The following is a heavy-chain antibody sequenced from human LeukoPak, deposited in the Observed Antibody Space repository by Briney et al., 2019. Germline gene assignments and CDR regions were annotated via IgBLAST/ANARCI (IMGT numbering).Heavy chain of an antibody. J-gene: IGHJ4*02. CDR3: AKDMRDYYDSSGHLDY. CDR1: GFTFDDYA. CDR2: ISWNSGSI. V-gene: IGHV3-9*01. D-gene: IGHD3-22*01. Sequence: GGSLRLSCAASGFTFDDYAMPWVRQAPGKGLEWVSGISWNSGSIGYADSVKGRFTISRDNAKNSLYLQMNSLRAEDTALYYCAKDMRDYYDSSGHLDYWGQGTLVTISS.